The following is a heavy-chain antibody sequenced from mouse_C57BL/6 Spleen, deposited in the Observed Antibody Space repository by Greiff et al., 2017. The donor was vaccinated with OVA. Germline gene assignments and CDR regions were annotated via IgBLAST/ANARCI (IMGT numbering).Heavy chain of an antibody. J-gene: IGHJ2*01. Sequence: EVQLQQSGPELVKPGDSVKISCKASGYSFTGYFMNWVMQSHGKSLEWIGRINPYNGDTFYNQKFKGKATLTVDKSSSTAHMELRSLTSEDSAVYYCARRGFYYGNLRYYFDYWGQGTTLTVSS. CDR3: ARRGFYYGNLRYYFDY. CDR1: GYSFTGYF. V-gene: IGHV1-20*01. D-gene: IGHD2-1*01. CDR2: INPYNGDT.